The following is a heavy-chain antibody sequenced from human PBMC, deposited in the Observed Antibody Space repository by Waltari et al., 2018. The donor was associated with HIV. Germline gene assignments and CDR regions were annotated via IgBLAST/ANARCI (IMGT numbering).Heavy chain of an antibody. CDR3: ARTARSYYFDY. Sequence: QVQLQESGPGLVKPSETLSLTCTVSGYSISSGYYWGWIRQPPGKGLEWIGSIYHSGSTYYNPSLKSRVTISVDTSKNQFSLKLSSVTAADTAVYYCARTARSYYFDYWGQGTLVTVSS. CDR1: GYSISSGYY. D-gene: IGHD6-13*01. CDR2: IYHSGST. J-gene: IGHJ4*02. V-gene: IGHV4-38-2*02.